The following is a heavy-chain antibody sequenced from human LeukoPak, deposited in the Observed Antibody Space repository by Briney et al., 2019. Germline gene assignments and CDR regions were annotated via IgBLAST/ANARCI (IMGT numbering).Heavy chain of an antibody. V-gene: IGHV4-30-4*08. CDR3: ARAGKGSIAVPFDP. CDR2: IYYSGST. D-gene: IGHD6-6*01. J-gene: IGHJ5*02. CDR1: GGSISSGDYY. Sequence: SETLSLTCTVSGGSISSGDYYWSRIRQPPGKGLEWIGYIYYSGSTYYNPSLKSRITISVDTSKNQFSLKLSSVTAADTAVYYCARAGKGSIAVPFDPWGQGTLVTVSS.